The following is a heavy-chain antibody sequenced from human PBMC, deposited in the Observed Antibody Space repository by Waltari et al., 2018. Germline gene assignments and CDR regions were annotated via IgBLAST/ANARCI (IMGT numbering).Heavy chain of an antibody. D-gene: IGHD6-13*01. CDR3: VRGKMYSRPYFDY. CDR1: GEAFIGYY. V-gene: IGHV4-34*01. Sequence: QMQLQQSGAGLLKPSETLSLPCAVSGEAFIGYYWNWLRQPPGRGLEWIGEIHHSGSIHYNPSLESRITISQDMSKNQFSLKLTSVTAADSAVYYCVRGKMYSRPYFDYWGQGTLVTVSS. CDR2: IHHSGSI. J-gene: IGHJ4*02.